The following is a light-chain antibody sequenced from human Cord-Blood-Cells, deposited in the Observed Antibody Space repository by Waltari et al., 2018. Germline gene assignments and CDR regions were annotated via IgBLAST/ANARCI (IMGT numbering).Light chain of an antibody. CDR1: KLGDKY. V-gene: IGLV3-1*01. CDR2: QDS. Sequence: SYELTQPPSVSVSPGQTASITCSGDKLGDKYACWYQQKPGQSPVLVIYQDSKRPSGSPGRFSGWKAGNAAGRGISGTQAMDEADYYCQAWDSSTVVFGGGTKLTIL. J-gene: IGLJ2*01. CDR3: QAWDSSTVV.